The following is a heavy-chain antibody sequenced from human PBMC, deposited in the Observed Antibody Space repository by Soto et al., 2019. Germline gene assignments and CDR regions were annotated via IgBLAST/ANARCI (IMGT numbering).Heavy chain of an antibody. D-gene: IGHD6-19*01. CDR2: IYYSGST. CDR1: GGSISSYY. J-gene: IGHJ4*02. CDR3: ARLYSSGWCVDY. V-gene: IGHV4-59*01. Sequence: PSETLSLTCTVSGGSISSYYWSWIRQPPGKGLEWIGYIYYSGSTNYNPSLKSRVTISVDTSKNQFSLKLSSVTAADTAVYYCARLYSSGWCVDYWGQGTLVTVSS.